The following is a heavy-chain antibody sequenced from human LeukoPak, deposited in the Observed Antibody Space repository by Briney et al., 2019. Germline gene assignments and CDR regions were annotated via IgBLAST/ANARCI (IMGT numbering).Heavy chain of an antibody. J-gene: IGHJ5*02. CDR2: INPSGGST. Sequence: ASVKVSCKASGYTFTSYYMHWVRQAPGQGLEWMGIINPSGGSTSYAQKFQGRVTMTRDTSTSTVYMELSSLRSEDTAVYYCARDKGRGERFLEWLSPFDPWGQGTLVTVSS. D-gene: IGHD3-3*01. CDR1: GYTFTSYY. CDR3: ARDKGRGERFLEWLSPFDP. V-gene: IGHV1-46*01.